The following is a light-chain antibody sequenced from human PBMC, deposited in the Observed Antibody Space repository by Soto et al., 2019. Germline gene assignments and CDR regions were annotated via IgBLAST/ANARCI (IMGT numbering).Light chain of an antibody. V-gene: IGKV1-39*01. CDR3: QQSYSAPQYT. Sequence: DIQMTQSPSSLSASVGDRVTITCRASQTISSYLNWYQQIPGKAPKLLIYAASSLLSGVPSRFSGSVSGTDFTLTISSLQPEDFATYYCQQSYSAPQYTFGQGTKVEIK. CDR2: AAS. J-gene: IGKJ2*01. CDR1: QTISSY.